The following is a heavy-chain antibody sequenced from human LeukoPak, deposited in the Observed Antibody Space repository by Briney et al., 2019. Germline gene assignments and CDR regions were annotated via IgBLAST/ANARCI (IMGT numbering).Heavy chain of an antibody. D-gene: IGHD3-9*01. V-gene: IGHV3-30-3*01. J-gene: IGHJ4*02. CDR3: AKDMTAWIRYFDWLLSPFDY. Sequence: GGSLRLSCAASGFTFSSYAMHWVRQAPGKGLEWVAVISYDGSNKYYADSVKGRFTISRDNSKNTLYLQMNSLRAEDTAVYYCAKDMTAWIRYFDWLLSPFDYWGQGTLVTVSS. CDR2: ISYDGSNK. CDR1: GFTFSSYA.